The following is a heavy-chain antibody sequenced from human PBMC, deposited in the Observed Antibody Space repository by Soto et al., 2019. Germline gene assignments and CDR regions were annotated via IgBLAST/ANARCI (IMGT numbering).Heavy chain of an antibody. CDR2: ISYDGSNK. J-gene: IGHJ6*02. V-gene: IGHV3-30-3*01. Sequence: GGSLRLSCAASGFTFSSYAMHWVRQAPGKGLEWVAVISYDGSNKYYADSVKGRFTISRDNSKNTLYLQMNSLRAEDTAVYYCARDVAIIAGEKKRAAHYYYGMDVWGQGTTVTVSS. D-gene: IGHD3-16*01. CDR3: ARDVAIIAGEKKRAAHYYYGMDV. CDR1: GFTFSSYA.